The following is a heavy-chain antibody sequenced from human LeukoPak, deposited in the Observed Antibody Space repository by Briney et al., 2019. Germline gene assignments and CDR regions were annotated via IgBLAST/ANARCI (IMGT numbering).Heavy chain of an antibody. V-gene: IGHV4-39*01. CDR2: LYYSGST. CDR1: GGSISSSSYY. J-gene: IGHJ4*02. CDR3: ARLRRSGSDY. D-gene: IGHD2-15*01. Sequence: KPSETLSLTCTISGGSISSSSYYWGWIRQPPGKGLEWIGSLYYSGSTYYNPSLKSRVTISVDTSKLSLQLPSVTAADTAVYYCARLRRSGSDYWGQGTLVTVSS.